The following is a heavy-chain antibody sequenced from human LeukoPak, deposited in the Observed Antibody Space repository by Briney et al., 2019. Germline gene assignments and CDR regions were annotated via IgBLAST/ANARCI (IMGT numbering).Heavy chain of an antibody. CDR2: INPNSGGT. Sequence: ASVKVSCKASGYTFTCYYMHWVRQAPGQGLEWMGWINPNSGGTNYAQKFQGRVTMTRDTSISTAYMELSRLRSDDAAVYYCARCLRFCEWVPNAFEIWGQGKMVSVSS. D-gene: IGHD3-3*01. CDR1: GYTFTCYY. V-gene: IGHV1-2*02. J-gene: IGHJ3*02. CDR3: ARCLRFCEWVPNAFEI.